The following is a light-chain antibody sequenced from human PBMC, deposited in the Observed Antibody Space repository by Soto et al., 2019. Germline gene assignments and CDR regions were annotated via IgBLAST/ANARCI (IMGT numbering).Light chain of an antibody. CDR2: GAS. V-gene: IGKV3D-20*02. CDR1: HSVSSSY. Sequence: EIVLKQSPGTLSLSPGARATLSCRASHSVSSSYLAWYQQKPGQAPRLLIYGASSRATGIPDRFSGSGSGTDFTLTISSLEPEDFAVYYCQQRSNWITFGQGTRLEIK. CDR3: QQRSNWIT. J-gene: IGKJ5*01.